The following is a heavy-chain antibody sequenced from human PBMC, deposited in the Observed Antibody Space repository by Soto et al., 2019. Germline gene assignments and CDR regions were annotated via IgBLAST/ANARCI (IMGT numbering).Heavy chain of an antibody. Sequence: QVQLVQSGAEVKKPGSSVKVSCKASGGTFSNYVVNWVRQAPGQGLEWMGRIIPISGAANYAQKFQGRVTMTTDTSTSTAYMELRSLRSDDTAMYFCAIYHLELFRFDYWGQGTLVTVSS. D-gene: IGHD2-2*01. V-gene: IGHV1-69*06. J-gene: IGHJ4*02. CDR2: IIPISGAA. CDR1: GGTFSNYV. CDR3: AIYHLELFRFDY.